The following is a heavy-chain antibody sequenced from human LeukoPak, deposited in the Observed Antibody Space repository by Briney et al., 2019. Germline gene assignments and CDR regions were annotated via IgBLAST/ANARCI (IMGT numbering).Heavy chain of an antibody. Sequence: AGSLRLSCAASGFSFNSYGMHWVRQAPGKGLKWVAVIWYDGSNKYYTDSVKGRFTISRDDSKNTLFLQMNSLRVEDTAVYYCAKMREQLHPLYYYDMDVWGKGTTVTVSS. CDR2: IWYDGSNK. J-gene: IGHJ6*03. CDR3: AKMREQLHPLYYYDMDV. V-gene: IGHV3-33*06. D-gene: IGHD1/OR15-1a*01. CDR1: GFSFNSYG.